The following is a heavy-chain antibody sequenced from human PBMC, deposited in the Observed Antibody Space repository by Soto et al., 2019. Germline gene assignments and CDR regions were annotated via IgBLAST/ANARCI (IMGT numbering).Heavy chain of an antibody. CDR3: TKGATRPFDS. CDR2: VYPSDSDV. J-gene: IGHJ4*02. CDR1: GYRFSSSW. D-gene: IGHD3-16*01. V-gene: IGHV5-51*01. Sequence: PGESLKISCQGTGYRFSSSWIGRVRHKPGKGLEWLGNVYPSDSDVRYSPAFEGQVTISADNSINTAYSQLLELKAWDAAIYYCTKGATRPFDSWGQGTLVTVPS.